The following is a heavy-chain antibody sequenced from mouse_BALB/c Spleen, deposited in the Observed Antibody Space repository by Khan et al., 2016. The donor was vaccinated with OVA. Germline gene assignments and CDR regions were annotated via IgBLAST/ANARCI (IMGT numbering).Heavy chain of an antibody. CDR2: INPSDGRT. J-gene: IGHJ3*01. Sequence: QVQLQQPGAELVKPGASVNLSCKASGYTFTSYWMHWVKQRPGQGLDWIGYINPSDGRTHYNESFRNKATLTVDKSSNTAYMQVSSLTSEDSAVYYCARGGYGSLVYWGQGTLVTVSA. CDR1: GYTFTSYW. CDR3: ARGGYGSLVY. V-gene: IGHV1S81*02. D-gene: IGHD2-10*02.